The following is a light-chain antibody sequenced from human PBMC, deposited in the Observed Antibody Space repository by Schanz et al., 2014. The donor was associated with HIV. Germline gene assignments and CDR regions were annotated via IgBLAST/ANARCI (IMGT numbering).Light chain of an antibody. CDR3: ATWDDSLNGWV. V-gene: IGLV1-44*01. J-gene: IGLJ3*02. CDR1: SSNIGSNT. Sequence: QSVLTQPPSASGTPGQRVTISCSGSSSNIGSNTVNWYQQLPGTAPKLLIYSNNQRPSGVPGRLSGSKSGTSASLAISGLQSEDEADYYCATWDDSLNGWVFGGGTKVTVL. CDR2: SNN.